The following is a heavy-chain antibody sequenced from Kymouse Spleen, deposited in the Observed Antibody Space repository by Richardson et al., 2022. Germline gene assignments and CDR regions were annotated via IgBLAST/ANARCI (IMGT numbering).Heavy chain of an antibody. D-gene: IGHD1-7*01. V-gene: IGHV4-34*01. Sequence: QVQLQQWGAGLLKPSETLSLTCAVYGGSFSGYYWSWIRQPPGKGLEWIGEINHSGSTNYNPSLKSRVTISVDTSKNQFSLKLSSVTAADTAVYYCARSGGLELPYYYGMDVWGQGTTVTVSS. CDR3: ARSGGLELPYYYGMDV. CDR1: GGSFSGYY. CDR2: INHSGST. J-gene: IGHJ6*02.